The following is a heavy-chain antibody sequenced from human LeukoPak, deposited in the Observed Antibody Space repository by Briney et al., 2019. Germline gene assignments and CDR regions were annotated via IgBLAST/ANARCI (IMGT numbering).Heavy chain of an antibody. CDR2: IFNGGTT. CDR1: GGSINSHY. D-gene: IGHD6-13*01. J-gene: IGHJ4*02. Sequence: SETLSLTCTVSGGSINSHYWSWIRQPPGKGLEWIGYIFNGGTTNYNPSLKSRVTMSIDTSSDQFSLRLSSVTTADTAIYYCASRPADSTWHGVFDYWSQGMLVTVSS. V-gene: IGHV4-59*11. CDR3: ASRPADSTWHGVFDY.